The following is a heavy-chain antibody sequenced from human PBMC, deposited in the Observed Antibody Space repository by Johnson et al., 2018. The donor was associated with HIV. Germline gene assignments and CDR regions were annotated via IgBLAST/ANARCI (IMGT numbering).Heavy chain of an antibody. Sequence: QEQLVESGGGEVQPGRSLRLSCAASGFTFSGYGMHWVRQAPGKGLEWVAVISYDGSNKYYADSVKGRFTISRDNSKNTLYLQMNSLRAADTAVYYCARPGIVILPAGVFDIWGPGTMVTVSS. CDR2: ISYDGSNK. D-gene: IGHD2-2*01. CDR1: GFTFSGYG. V-gene: IGHV3-30*03. J-gene: IGHJ3*02. CDR3: ARPGIVILPAGVFDI.